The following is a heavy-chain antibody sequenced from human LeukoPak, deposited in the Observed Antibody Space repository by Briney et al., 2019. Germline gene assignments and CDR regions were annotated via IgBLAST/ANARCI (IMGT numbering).Heavy chain of an antibody. V-gene: IGHV1-2*02. D-gene: IGHD6-13*01. J-gene: IGHJ5*02. CDR1: GYTFTGYY. Sequence: GASVKVSCKASGYTFTGYYMHWVRQAPGQGLEWMGWINPNSGGTNYAQKFQGRVTMTRDTSISTAYMELSRLRSDDTAVYYCARDGRSRGRANNWFDPWGQGTLVTVPS. CDR2: INPNSGGT. CDR3: ARDGRSRGRANNWFDP.